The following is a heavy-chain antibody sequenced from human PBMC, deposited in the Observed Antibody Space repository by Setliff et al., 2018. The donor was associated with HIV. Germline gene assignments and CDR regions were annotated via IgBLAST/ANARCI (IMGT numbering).Heavy chain of an antibody. CDR2: INHSGST. CDR1: GGSFSNYY. Sequence: PSETLSLTCAVYGGSFSNYYWTWIRQPPGKGLEWLGEINHSGSTNYNPSLKSRFTISRDNAKNSLYLQMNSLRAEDTALYYCARDIRLRELLGYFDYWGQGTLVTVSS. V-gene: IGHV4-34*10. D-gene: IGHD1-7*01. J-gene: IGHJ4*02. CDR3: ARDIRLRELLGYFDY.